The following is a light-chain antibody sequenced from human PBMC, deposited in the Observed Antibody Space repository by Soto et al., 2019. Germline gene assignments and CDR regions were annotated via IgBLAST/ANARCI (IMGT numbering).Light chain of an antibody. J-gene: IGKJ5*01. CDR1: QSISRS. CDR3: QQSYKMPS. V-gene: IGKV1-5*01. CDR2: DAS. Sequence: DIQMTQSPSTLSASVGDRVTITCRASQSISRSLAWYQHQPGKAPKLLIYDASSLESGVPSRFSGSGSGTEFTLTISSLEPEDFGTYYCQQSYKMPSFGQGTRLEIK.